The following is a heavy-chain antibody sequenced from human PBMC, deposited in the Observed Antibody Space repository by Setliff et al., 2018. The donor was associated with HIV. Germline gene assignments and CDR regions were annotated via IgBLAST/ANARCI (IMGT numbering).Heavy chain of an antibody. J-gene: IGHJ4*02. V-gene: IGHV1-3*01. CDR3: ARAQTYYSDSSGYYSQY. CDR2: LNAGNGDT. CDR1: GYTFTSYA. D-gene: IGHD3-22*01. Sequence: ASVKVSCKASGYTFTSYALHWVRQAPGQRLEWMGWLNAGNGDTKYSQNFQDRVAITRDTSASTAYMELSSLRPEDTAVYYCARAQTYYSDSSGYYSQYWGQGTLVTVSS.